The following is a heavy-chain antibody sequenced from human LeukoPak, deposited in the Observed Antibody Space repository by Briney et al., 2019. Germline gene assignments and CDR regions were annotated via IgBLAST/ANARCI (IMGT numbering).Heavy chain of an antibody. Sequence: GGSLRLSCTTSGFTFSTYGMAWVRQAPGKGLEWVSSISGSGANTNYADSVKGRLTISRDSSSNTLYLHLDNLRAEDTAVYFCAKRGGYDYGSHFDYWGQGTLVTVSS. J-gene: IGHJ4*02. CDR3: AKRGGYDYGSHFDY. D-gene: IGHD5-18*01. CDR1: GFTFSTYG. V-gene: IGHV3-23*01. CDR2: ISGSGANT.